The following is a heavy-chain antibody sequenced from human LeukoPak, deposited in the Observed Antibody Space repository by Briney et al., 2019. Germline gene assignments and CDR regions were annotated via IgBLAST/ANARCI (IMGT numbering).Heavy chain of an antibody. V-gene: IGHV1-2*02. CDR2: INPNSGGT. J-gene: IGHJ6*02. CDR3: ARYVDTAMVNQNYYYYYGMDV. Sequence: ASVKVSCKASGGTFSSYAISWVRQAPGQGLEWMGWINPNSGGTNYAQKFQGRVTMTRDTSISTAYMELSRLRSDDTAVYYCARYVDTAMVNQNYYYYYGMDVWGQGTTVTVSS. D-gene: IGHD5-18*01. CDR1: GGTFSSYA.